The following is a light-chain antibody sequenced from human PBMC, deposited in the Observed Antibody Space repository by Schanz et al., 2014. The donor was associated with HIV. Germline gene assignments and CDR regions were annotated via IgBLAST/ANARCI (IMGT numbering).Light chain of an antibody. CDR3: QETYSTPSIT. CDR1: QDISNY. CDR2: DAS. Sequence: DIQMTQSPSTLSASVGDRVTITCQASQDISNYLNWYQQKPGKAPKLLIYDASNLETGVPSRFSGSGSGTDFTFTISSLQPEDFGSYYCQETYSTPSITFGQGTRLEIK. V-gene: IGKV1-33*01. J-gene: IGKJ5*01.